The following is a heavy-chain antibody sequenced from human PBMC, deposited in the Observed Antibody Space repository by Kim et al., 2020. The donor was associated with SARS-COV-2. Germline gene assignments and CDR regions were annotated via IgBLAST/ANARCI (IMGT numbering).Heavy chain of an antibody. J-gene: IGHJ2*01. Sequence: SETLSLTCAVYGGSFSGYYWSWIRQPPGKGLEWIGEINHSGSTNYNPSLKSRVTISVDTSKNQFSLKLSSVTAADTAVYYCARDRSYSSGWYQIGNWYFDLWGRGTLVTVSS. D-gene: IGHD6-19*01. CDR1: GGSFSGYY. CDR3: ARDRSYSSGWYQIGNWYFDL. V-gene: IGHV4-34*01. CDR2: INHSGST.